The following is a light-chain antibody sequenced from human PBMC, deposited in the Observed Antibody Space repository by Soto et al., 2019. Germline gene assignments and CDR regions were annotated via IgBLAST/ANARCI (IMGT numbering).Light chain of an antibody. CDR1: SSDVGGYNY. V-gene: IGLV2-14*01. CDR2: EVS. Sequence: QFVLTQPASVSGSPGQSITISCTGTSSDVGGYNYVSWYQQHPGKAPKLMIYEVSNRPSGVPNRFSGSKSGNTASLTISGLQAEDEANFYCSSYTSSSTYVFGPGTKVTVL. J-gene: IGLJ1*01. CDR3: SSYTSSSTYV.